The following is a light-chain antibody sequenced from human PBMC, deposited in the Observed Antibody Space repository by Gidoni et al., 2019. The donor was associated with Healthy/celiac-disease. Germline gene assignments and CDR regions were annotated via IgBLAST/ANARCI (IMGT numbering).Light chain of an antibody. CDR2: KAS. CDR3: QQYNSYPYT. Sequence: LQITPSPSTLSASVGDRVTITCRASQSISSWLAWYQQKPGKAPKLLSYKASSLESGVPSRFSGSGSGTEFTLTISSLQPDDFATYYCQQYNSYPYTFGQGTKLEIK. V-gene: IGKV1-5*03. CDR1: QSISSW. J-gene: IGKJ2*01.